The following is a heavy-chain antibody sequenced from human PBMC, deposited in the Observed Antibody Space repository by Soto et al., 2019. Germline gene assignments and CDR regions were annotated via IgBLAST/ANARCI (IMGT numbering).Heavy chain of an antibody. D-gene: IGHD1-26*01. V-gene: IGHV3-53*01. CDR2: IYSGGST. CDR3: ARDRAVGAITLYYYYYGMDC. Sequence: GGSLRLSCAASGFTVSSNYMSWVRQAPGKGLEWVSVIYSGGSTYYADSVKGRFTISRDNSKNTLYLQMNSLRAEDTAVYYCARDRAVGAITLYYYYYGMDCWGQGTTVTVAS. CDR1: GFTVSSNY. J-gene: IGHJ6*02.